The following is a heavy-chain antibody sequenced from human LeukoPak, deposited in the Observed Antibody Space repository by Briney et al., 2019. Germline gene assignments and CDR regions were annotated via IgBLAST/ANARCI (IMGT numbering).Heavy chain of an antibody. Sequence: GGSLRLSCAASGFTFSSYAMSWVRQAPGKGLEWVSAISGSGGSTYYADSVKGRFTISRDNSKNTLYLQMNSLRAEDTAVYYCAKGVTMTTAQRRNYYYYGMDVWGQGTTVTVSS. J-gene: IGHJ6*02. CDR2: ISGSGGST. V-gene: IGHV3-23*01. D-gene: IGHD4-17*01. CDR3: AKGVTMTTAQRRNYYYYGMDV. CDR1: GFTFSSYA.